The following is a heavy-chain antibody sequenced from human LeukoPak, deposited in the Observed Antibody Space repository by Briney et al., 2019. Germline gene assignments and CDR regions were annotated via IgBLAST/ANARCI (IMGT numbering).Heavy chain of an antibody. CDR1: GFTFDDYA. CDR2: ISWNSGSI. V-gene: IGHV3-9*01. D-gene: IGHD6-25*01. J-gene: IGHJ4*02. CDR3: AKDGSHEIAAAGDY. Sequence: TGGSLRLSCAASGFTFDDYAMHWVRQAPGKGLEWVSGISWNSGSIGYADSVKGRFTISRDNAKNSLYLQMNSLRAEDTALYYCAKDGSHEIAAAGDYWGQGTLVTVSS.